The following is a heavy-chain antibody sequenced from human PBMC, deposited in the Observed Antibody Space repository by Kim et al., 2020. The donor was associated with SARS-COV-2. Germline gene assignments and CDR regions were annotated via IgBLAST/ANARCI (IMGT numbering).Heavy chain of an antibody. V-gene: IGHV3-48*03. Sequence: GGSLRLSCAASGFTFSSYEMNWVRQAPGKGLEWVSYISSSGSTIYYADSVKGRFTISRDNAKNSLYLQMNSLRAEDTAVYYCARDLSIAVAGIDYWGQGTLVTVSS. CDR2: ISSSGSTI. D-gene: IGHD6-19*01. J-gene: IGHJ4*02. CDR3: ARDLSIAVAGIDY. CDR1: GFTFSSYE.